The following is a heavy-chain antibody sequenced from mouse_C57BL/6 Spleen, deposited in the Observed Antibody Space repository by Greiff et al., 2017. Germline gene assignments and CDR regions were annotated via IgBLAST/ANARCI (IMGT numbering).Heavy chain of an antibody. J-gene: IGHJ1*03. Sequence: QVQLQQSGAELVRPGASVKLSCKASGYTFTDYYINWVKQRPGQGLEWIARIYPGSGNTYYNEKFKGKATLTAEKSSSTAYMQLSSLTSEDSAVYFCARSDDGYYVGYFDVWGTGTTVTVSS. CDR3: ARSDDGYYVGYFDV. D-gene: IGHD2-3*01. V-gene: IGHV1-76*01. CDR2: IYPGSGNT. CDR1: GYTFTDYY.